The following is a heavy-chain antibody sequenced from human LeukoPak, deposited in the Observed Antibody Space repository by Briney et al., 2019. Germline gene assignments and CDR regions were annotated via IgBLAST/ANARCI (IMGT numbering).Heavy chain of an antibody. J-gene: IGHJ4*02. V-gene: IGHV4-59*01. D-gene: IGHD3-22*01. CDR3: ARGTGFYDSSGHYYWGYFDS. CDR2: IYYSGST. CDR1: GGSISSYY. Sequence: SETLSLTCTVSGGSISSYYWSWIRQPPGKGLEWIGYIYYSGSTNYNPSLKSRVTISVDSSKNQFSLKLSSATAADTAIYYCARGTGFYDSSGHYYWGYFDSWGQGTLVPVSS.